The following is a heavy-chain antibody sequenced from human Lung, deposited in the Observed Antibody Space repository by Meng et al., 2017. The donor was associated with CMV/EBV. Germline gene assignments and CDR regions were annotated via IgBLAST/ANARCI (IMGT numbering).Heavy chain of an antibody. Sequence: GEXXTISCAASGFTFDNHAMHWVPQAPGKGLEWVSLISWDGGSTSYADSVKGRFTISRDNSKNSLFLQMNSLRPEDSALYYCAKDHDSSWRIMDVWGQGTXVTVSS. CDR1: GFTFDNHA. V-gene: IGHV3-43D*03. CDR2: ISWDGGST. J-gene: IGHJ6*02. D-gene: IGHD3-22*01. CDR3: AKDHDSSWRIMDV.